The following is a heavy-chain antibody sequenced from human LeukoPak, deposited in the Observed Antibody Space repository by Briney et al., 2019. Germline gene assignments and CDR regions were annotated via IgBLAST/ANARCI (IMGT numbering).Heavy chain of an antibody. CDR1: GGSISSYY. Sequence: SSETLSLTCTVSGGSISSYYWSWIRQPAGKGLEWIGRIYTSGSTNYNPSLKSRVTMSVDTSKNQFSLKLSSVTAADTAVYYCAREPIVVVILRWFDPWGQGTLVTVSS. D-gene: IGHD3-22*01. V-gene: IGHV4-4*07. J-gene: IGHJ5*02. CDR3: AREPIVVVILRWFDP. CDR2: IYTSGST.